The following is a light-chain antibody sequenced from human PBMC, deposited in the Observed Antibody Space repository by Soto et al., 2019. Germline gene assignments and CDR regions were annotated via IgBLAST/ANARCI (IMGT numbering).Light chain of an antibody. CDR3: QQRSNWYT. CDR2: DAS. J-gene: IGKJ2*01. CDR1: QSVSSY. V-gene: IGKV3-11*01. Sequence: EIVLTQSPATLSLSPGERATLSCRASQSVSSYLAWYQQKPGQPPRLLIYDASNRATGIPARFSGSGSGTDFTLTSSSLEPEDVAVYYCQQRSNWYTFGQGTKLEIK.